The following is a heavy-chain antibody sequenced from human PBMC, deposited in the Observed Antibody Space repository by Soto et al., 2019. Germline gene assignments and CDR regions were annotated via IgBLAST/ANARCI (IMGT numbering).Heavy chain of an antibody. D-gene: IGHD6-13*01. CDR2: IYYSGST. CDR1: GGSISSSSYY. CDR3: ARSSYSSSWYFDY. V-gene: IGHV4-39*01. J-gene: IGHJ4*02. Sequence: QLQLQESGPGLVKPSETLSLTCTVSGGSISSSSYYWGWIRQPPGKGLAWIGSIYYSGSTYYNPSLKSRVTISVDTSKNQFSLKLSSVTAADTAVYYCARSSYSSSWYFDYWGQGTLVTVSS.